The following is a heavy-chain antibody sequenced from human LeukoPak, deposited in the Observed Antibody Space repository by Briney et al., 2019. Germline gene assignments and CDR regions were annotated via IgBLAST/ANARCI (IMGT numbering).Heavy chain of an antibody. D-gene: IGHD1-1*01. V-gene: IGHV3-11*01. CDR2: IGSNTKIV. J-gene: IGHJ4*02. CDR3: ARDGHKGNDMDF. Sequence: GGSLRLPCAASGSTFSEYYMDWIRQAPGKGLEWLADIGSNTKIVHYADSVKGRFTISRDNTRNSLFPQMNNLRAEDTAVYYCARDGHKGNDMDFWGQGTLVTVSS. CDR1: GSTFSEYY.